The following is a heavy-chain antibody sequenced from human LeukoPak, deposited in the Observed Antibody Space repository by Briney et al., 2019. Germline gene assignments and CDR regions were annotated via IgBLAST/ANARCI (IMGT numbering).Heavy chain of an antibody. V-gene: IGHV3-74*01. D-gene: IGHD5-18*01. CDR3: ARIRGYNYGFFDY. CDR1: VFSFSSHW. J-gene: IGHJ4*02. CDR2: IDSDGSST. Sequence: GGSLRLSCAASVFSFSSHWMHWVRHVPGKGLVWVSRIDSDGSSTSYADSVKGRFTISRDNTKNTLYLEMNSLRAEDTALYYCARIRGYNYGFFDYWSQGTLVTVSS.